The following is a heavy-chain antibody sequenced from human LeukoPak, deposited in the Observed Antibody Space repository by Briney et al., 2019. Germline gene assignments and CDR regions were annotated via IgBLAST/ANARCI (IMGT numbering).Heavy chain of an antibody. V-gene: IGHV3-21*01. CDR3: ARGTMIGRFDL. D-gene: IGHD3-22*01. J-gene: IGHJ5*02. CDR2: ISSSFTYI. CDR1: GFTFRSYN. Sequence: PGGSLRLSCVVSGFTFRSYNMNWVRQAPGKGLEWVSSISSSFTYIYYADSVKGRFTISRDNAKNSLYLQMNSLRAEDTGVYYCARGTMIGRFDLWGQGTLVTVSS.